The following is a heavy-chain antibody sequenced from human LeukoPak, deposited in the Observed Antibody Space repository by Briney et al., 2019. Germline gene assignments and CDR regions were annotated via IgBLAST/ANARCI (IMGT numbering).Heavy chain of an antibody. D-gene: IGHD1-26*01. V-gene: IGHV4-30-4*08. Sequence: SETLSLTCTVSGGSISSGDFYWSWIRQPPGKGLEWIGHIYYSGSTYYNPSLKSRVTISLDGSKNQFSLKLTSVTAADTPVYYCARAKVANSGLDYWGQGTLVTVSS. CDR1: GGSISSGDFY. J-gene: IGHJ4*02. CDR3: ARAKVANSGLDY. CDR2: IYYSGST.